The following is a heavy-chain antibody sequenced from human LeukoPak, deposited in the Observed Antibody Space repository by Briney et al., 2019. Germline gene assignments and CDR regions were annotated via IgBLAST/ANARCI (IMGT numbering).Heavy chain of an antibody. CDR2: ISGSGGST. Sequence: GGSLRLSCAASGLTVSSYAMSWVRQAPGKGLEWVSAISGSGGSTYYADSVKGRFTISRDNSKNTLYLQMNSLRAEDTAVYYCAKDYYDILTGYYLFDYWGQGTLVTVSS. D-gene: IGHD3-9*01. J-gene: IGHJ4*02. CDR1: GLTVSSYA. CDR3: AKDYYDILTGYYLFDY. V-gene: IGHV3-23*01.